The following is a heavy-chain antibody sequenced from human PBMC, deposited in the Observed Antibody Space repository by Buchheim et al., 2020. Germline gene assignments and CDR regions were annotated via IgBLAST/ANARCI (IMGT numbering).Heavy chain of an antibody. D-gene: IGHD3-3*01. CDR2: ISGSGGST. V-gene: IGHV3-23*01. J-gene: IGHJ4*02. CDR3: AKRGVLGDFLRGDSGVVPVPFDY. CDR1: GFTFSSYA. Sequence: EVQLLESGGGLVQPGGSLRLSCAASGFTFSSYAMSWVRQAPGKGLEWVSAISGSGGSTYYADSVKGRFTISSDNSKNTLYLQMNRLQAGNTAVYYCAKRGVLGDFLRGDSGVVPVPFDYWGQGPL.